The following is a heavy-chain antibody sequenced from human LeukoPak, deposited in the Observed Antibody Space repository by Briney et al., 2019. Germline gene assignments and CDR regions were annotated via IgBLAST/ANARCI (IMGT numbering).Heavy chain of an antibody. D-gene: IGHD6-19*01. V-gene: IGHV4-61*02. J-gene: IGHJ4*02. CDR2: ISSSGST. CDR3: ASIAVAGAK. Sequence: SETLSLTCTVSGDSISSGDYYWSWIRQPAGKGLEWIGRISSSGSTNYNPSLKSRVTISVDTSKNQFSLKLSSVTAADTAVYYCASIAVAGAKWGQGTLVTVSS. CDR1: GDSISSGDYY.